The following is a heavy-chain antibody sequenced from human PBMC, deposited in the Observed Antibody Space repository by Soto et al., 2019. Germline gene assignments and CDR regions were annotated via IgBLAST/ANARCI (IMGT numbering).Heavy chain of an antibody. V-gene: IGHV3-33*01. CDR1: GFTFSSYG. Sequence: GGSLRLSCAASGFTFSSYGMHWVRQAPGKGLEWVAVIWYDGSNKYYADSVKGRFTISRDNSKNTLYLQMNSLRAEDTAVYYCARVLLAGTDGTIDYWGQGTLVTVSS. D-gene: IGHD6-19*01. CDR3: ARVLLAGTDGTIDY. CDR2: IWYDGSNK. J-gene: IGHJ4*02.